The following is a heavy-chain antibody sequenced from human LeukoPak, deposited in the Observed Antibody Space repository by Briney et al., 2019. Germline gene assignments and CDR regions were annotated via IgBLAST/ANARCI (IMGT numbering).Heavy chain of an antibody. CDR1: GGSISSSNHY. V-gene: IGHV4-39*01. CDR3: ARQHQCSGGSCYGYYYYYMDV. D-gene: IGHD2-15*01. CDR2: IYYSGST. Sequence: SETLSLTCTVSGGSISSSNHYWGWIRQPPGKGLEWIGTIYYSGSTYYNPSLKSRVTISVDTSKNQFSLKLSSVTAADTAVYYCARQHQCSGGSCYGYYYYYMDVWGKGTTVTVSS. J-gene: IGHJ6*03.